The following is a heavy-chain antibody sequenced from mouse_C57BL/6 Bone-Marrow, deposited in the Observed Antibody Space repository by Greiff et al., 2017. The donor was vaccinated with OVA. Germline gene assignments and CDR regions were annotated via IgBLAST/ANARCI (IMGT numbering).Heavy chain of an antibody. V-gene: IGHV3-6*01. Sequence: EVKLQESGPGLVKPSQSLSLTCSVTGYSITSGYYWNWIRQFPGNKLEWMGYISYDGSNNYNPSLKNRISITRDPSKNQIFLKLNSVTTEDTATYYCAREMYYFDYWGQGTTLTVSS. CDR1: GYSITSGYY. J-gene: IGHJ2*01. CDR3: AREMYYFDY. CDR2: ISYDGSN.